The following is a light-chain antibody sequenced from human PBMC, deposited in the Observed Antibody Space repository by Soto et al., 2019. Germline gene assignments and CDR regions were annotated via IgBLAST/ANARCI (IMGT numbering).Light chain of an antibody. Sequence: QSVLTQPPSASGTPGQRVTISCSGSSSNIGSNYVYWYQQLPGTAPKLLIYRNNQRPSGVPDRFSGSKSGTSASLAISGLRSEDEADYYCAAWDDSLRGVFGTGTKVTXL. CDR3: AAWDDSLRGV. CDR1: SSNIGSNY. CDR2: RNN. J-gene: IGLJ1*01. V-gene: IGLV1-47*01.